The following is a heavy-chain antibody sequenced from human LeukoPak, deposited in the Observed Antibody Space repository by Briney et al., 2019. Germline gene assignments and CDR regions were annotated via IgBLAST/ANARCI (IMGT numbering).Heavy chain of an antibody. J-gene: IGHJ4*02. D-gene: IGHD1-26*01. CDR1: GGSFSACY. V-gene: IGHV4-4*09. CDR2: IYTSGSP. Sequence: SETLSLTCTVSGGSFSACYWSWIRQPPGEGLEWIGFIYTSGSPHYNPSLESRVTISLDTSKNQFSLKLNSVTAADTAVYYCARQATSASYSYDYWGQGTLVTVSS. CDR3: ARQATSASYSYDY.